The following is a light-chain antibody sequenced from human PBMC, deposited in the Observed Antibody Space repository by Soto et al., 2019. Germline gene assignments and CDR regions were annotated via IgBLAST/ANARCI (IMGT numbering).Light chain of an antibody. CDR2: SAS. CDR3: HHSGISPLT. J-gene: IGKJ3*01. CDR1: QSLHSNF. V-gene: IGKV3-20*01. Sequence: EIVLTQFPGTLSLSPGERATLSCRASQSLHSNFLVWYQQKPGQAPSLLISSASRRSTGIPDRFSGSGSGTDFPLTISRLDPEDFAVYYCHHSGISPLTFGPGTRVDVK.